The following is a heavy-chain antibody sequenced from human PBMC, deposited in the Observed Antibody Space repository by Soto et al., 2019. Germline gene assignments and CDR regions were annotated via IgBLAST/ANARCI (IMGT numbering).Heavy chain of an antibody. D-gene: IGHD2-21*02. V-gene: IGHV3-23*01. CDR2: ISGSGGST. CDR3: SKDWGEHTPRFMGVTTTGYNWFDP. CDR1: GFTFSSYA. J-gene: IGHJ5*02. Sequence: EVQLLESGGGLVQPGGSLRLSCAASGFTFSSYAMSWVRQAPGKGLEWVSAISGSGGSTYYADSVKGRFTISRDNSKNTLYLQINRLRAEDTAVYYCSKDWGEHTPRFMGVTTTGYNWFDPWGQGTLVTVSS.